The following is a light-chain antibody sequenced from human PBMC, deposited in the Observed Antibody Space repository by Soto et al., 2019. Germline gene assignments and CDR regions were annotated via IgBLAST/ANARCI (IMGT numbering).Light chain of an antibody. CDR2: EGS. Sequence: QSALTQPASVSGSPGQSITISCTGTSSEVGSYNLVSWYQQHPGKAPKLMIYEGSKRPSGVSNRFSGSKSGNTASLTISGRQAEDEADYYCCSYAGSSTYVVFGGGTKLTVL. CDR3: CSYAGSSTYVV. CDR1: SSEVGSYNL. J-gene: IGLJ2*01. V-gene: IGLV2-23*01.